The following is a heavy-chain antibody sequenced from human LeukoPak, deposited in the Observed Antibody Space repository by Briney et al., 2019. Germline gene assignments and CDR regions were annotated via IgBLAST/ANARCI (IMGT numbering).Heavy chain of an antibody. V-gene: IGHV3-9*03. CDR2: ISWNSGSI. J-gene: IGHJ3*02. CDR3: AKDMSSWTGDAFDI. CDR1: GFTFDDYA. D-gene: IGHD6-13*01. Sequence: GGSLRLSCAASGFTFDDYAMHWVRQAPGKGLEWVSGISWNSGSIGYADSVKGRFTISRDNAKNSLYLQMNSLRAEDMALYYCAKDMSSWTGDAFDIWGQGTMVTVSS.